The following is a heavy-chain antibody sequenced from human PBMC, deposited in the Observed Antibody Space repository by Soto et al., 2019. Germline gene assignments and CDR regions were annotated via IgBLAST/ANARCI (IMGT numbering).Heavy chain of an antibody. Sequence: EVQLLESGGGLVQPGGSLRLSCAASGFTFSSYAMRWVRQAPGKGLEWVSAISGSGGSTYYADSVKGRFTISRDNSKNTLYLQMNSLRAEDTAVYYCAKDSEYSSGWYSCNWFDPWGQGTLVTVSS. D-gene: IGHD6-19*01. CDR3: AKDSEYSSGWYSCNWFDP. V-gene: IGHV3-23*01. CDR2: ISGSGGST. CDR1: GFTFSSYA. J-gene: IGHJ5*02.